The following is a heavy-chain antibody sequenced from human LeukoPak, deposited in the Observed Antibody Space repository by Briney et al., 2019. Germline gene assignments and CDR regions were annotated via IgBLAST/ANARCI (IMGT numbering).Heavy chain of an antibody. CDR1: GVSISSGGYY. D-gene: IGHD3-22*01. V-gene: IGHV4-61*08. CDR2: IYYSGST. Sequence: PSETLSLTCTVSGVSISSGGYYWSWIRQPPGKGLEWIVYIYYSGSTNYNPSLKSLVTISVDTYKNQFSLKLSSVTAADTAVYYCARGPDSSGYYFDYWGQGTLVTVSS. J-gene: IGHJ4*01. CDR3: ARGPDSSGYYFDY.